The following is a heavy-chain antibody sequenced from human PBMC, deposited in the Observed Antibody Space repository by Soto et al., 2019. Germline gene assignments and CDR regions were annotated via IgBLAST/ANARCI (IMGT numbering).Heavy chain of an antibody. J-gene: IGHJ5*01. V-gene: IGHV3-48*03. CDR3: ARGGAAPATNWCDS. Sequence: GGSLRLSCAASGFTFSSYEMNWVRQTPERGLEWVSYISSSGNIIYYADSVKGRLTISRDNAKSSLYLQMSSLRVEHTAVYYCARGGAAPATNWCDSWDKGNLVAVCS. CDR1: GFTFSSYE. D-gene: IGHD6-13*01. CDR2: ISSSGNII.